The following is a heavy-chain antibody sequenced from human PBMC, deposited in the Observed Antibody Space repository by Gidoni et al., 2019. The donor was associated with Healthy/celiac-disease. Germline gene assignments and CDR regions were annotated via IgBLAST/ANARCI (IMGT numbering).Heavy chain of an antibody. CDR1: GGTFSSYA. D-gene: IGHD6-13*01. J-gene: IGHJ3*02. CDR3: ARAPTKQQLADGDAFDI. CDR2: ISPIFGTA. Sequence: QVHLVQSGAEVKTPGSSVKVSCTASGGTFSSYAITWVRQAPGQGLEWMGGISPIFGTANYAQKFQGRVTITADESTRTAYMELSSLRSEDTAGYYCARAPTKQQLADGDAFDIWGQGTMVTVCS. V-gene: IGHV1-69*01.